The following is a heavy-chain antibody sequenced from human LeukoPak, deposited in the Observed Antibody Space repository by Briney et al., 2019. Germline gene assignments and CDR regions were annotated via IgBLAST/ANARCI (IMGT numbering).Heavy chain of an antibody. Sequence: GGSLRLSCVASRFTFSNYWMSWVRQAPGKGLEWVANINQDGSKKPYADSMKGRFTISRDNAKESLYLQLNSLRADDTAVYYCAKWGPHCVGDYCPALDSWGQGTLITVSS. CDR1: RFTFSNYW. D-gene: IGHD2-21*02. CDR3: AKWGPHCVGDYCPALDS. J-gene: IGHJ4*02. V-gene: IGHV3-7*01. CDR2: INQDGSKK.